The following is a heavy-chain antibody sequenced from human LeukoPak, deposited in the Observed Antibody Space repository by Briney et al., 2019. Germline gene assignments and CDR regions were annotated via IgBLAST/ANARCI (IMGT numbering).Heavy chain of an antibody. J-gene: IGHJ4*02. D-gene: IGHD5-18*01. CDR3: ARCPRAYRGYSYGPGGCDY. Sequence: SGTLSLTCAVSGGALSRDYWSWSRQPPGRGGEWSGDIYSSGSTNYHPSHKSRVTISVDTSKNHFSLKLSSVTAADTAVYYCARCPRAYRGYSYGPGGCDYWGQGTLVTVSS. CDR2: IYSSGST. CDR1: GGALSRDY. V-gene: IGHV4-4*08.